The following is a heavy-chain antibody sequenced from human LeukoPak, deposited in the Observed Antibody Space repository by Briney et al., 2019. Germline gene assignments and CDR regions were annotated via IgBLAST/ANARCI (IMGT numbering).Heavy chain of an antibody. V-gene: IGHV3-21*01. D-gene: IGHD3-10*01. J-gene: IGHJ3*02. CDR1: EFTFSSYS. CDR2: ISTSRSYI. Sequence: GGSLRLSCAGSEFTFSSYSMHWVRQAPGKGLEWVSSISTSRSYIYYADSVKGRFTISRDNAKNSLYLQMNSLRAEDTAVYYCARDGDYYGSGSYRDGFDIWGQGTMVTVSS. CDR3: ARDGDYYGSGSYRDGFDI.